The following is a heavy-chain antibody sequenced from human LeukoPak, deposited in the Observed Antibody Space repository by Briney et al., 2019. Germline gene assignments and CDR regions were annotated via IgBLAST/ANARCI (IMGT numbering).Heavy chain of an antibody. J-gene: IGHJ4*02. CDR2: IYHSGST. V-gene: IGHV4-38-2*02. CDR1: SXSSGYY. CDR3: ARANYYGSGSPSVFDY. Sequence: SXSSGYYWGWIRPPXGKGLEXXXXIYHSGSTYYNPSLKSRVTISVDTSKTQFSLRLSSVTAADTAVYYCARANYYGSGSPSVFDYWGQGTLVTVSS. D-gene: IGHD3-10*01.